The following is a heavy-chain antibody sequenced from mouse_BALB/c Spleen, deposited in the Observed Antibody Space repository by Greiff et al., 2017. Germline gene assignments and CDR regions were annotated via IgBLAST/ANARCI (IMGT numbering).Heavy chain of an antibody. CDR1: GFTFSSYT. Sequence: EVQGVESGGGLVKPGGSLKLSCAASGFTFSSYTMSWVRQTPEKRLEWVATISSGGSYTYYPDSVKGRFTISRDNAKNTLYLQMSSLKSEDTAMYYCTRDEDYGGAMDYWGQGTSVTVSS. D-gene: IGHD2-4*01. CDR3: TRDEDYGGAMDY. J-gene: IGHJ4*01. CDR2: ISSGGSYT. V-gene: IGHV5-6-4*01.